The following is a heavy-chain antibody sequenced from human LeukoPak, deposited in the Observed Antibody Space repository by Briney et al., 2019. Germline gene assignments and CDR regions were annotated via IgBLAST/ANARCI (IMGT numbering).Heavy chain of an antibody. V-gene: IGHV4-30-2*01. CDR2: IYHSGST. CDR3: ARAYCGGDCYSQNYYMDV. CDR1: GGSISSGGHY. J-gene: IGHJ6*03. D-gene: IGHD2-21*01. Sequence: SETLSLTCTVSGGSISSGGHYWSWIRQPPGKGLEWIGYIYHSGSTYYNPSLKSRVTISVDRSKNQFSLKLSSVTAADTAVYYCARAYCGGDCYSQNYYMDVWGKGTTVTVSS.